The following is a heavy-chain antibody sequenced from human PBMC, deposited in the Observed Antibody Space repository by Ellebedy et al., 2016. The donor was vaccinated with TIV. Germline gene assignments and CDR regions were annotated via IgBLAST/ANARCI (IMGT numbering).Heavy chain of an antibody. CDR1: GGSISSGGYY. V-gene: IGHV4-31*03. Sequence: SETLSLXXTVSGGSISSGGYYWSSIRQHPGKGLEWIGYIYYSGSTYYNPSLKSRVTISVDTSKNQFSLKLSSVTAADTAVYYCARGGDYSPLDYWGQGTLVTVSS. CDR3: ARGGDYSPLDY. D-gene: IGHD4-17*01. CDR2: IYYSGST. J-gene: IGHJ4*02.